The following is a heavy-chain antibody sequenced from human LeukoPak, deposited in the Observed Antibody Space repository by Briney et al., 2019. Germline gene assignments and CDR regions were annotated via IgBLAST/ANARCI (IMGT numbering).Heavy chain of an antibody. CDR2: IYYSGST. CDR1: GGSISGYY. Sequence: SETLSLTCTASGGSISGYYWSWIRQPPGKGLEWIGYIYYSGSTNYNPSLKSRATISVDTSKNQFSLKLSSVTAADTAVYYCARTPNYYDSSGHAPFDYWGQGTLVTVSS. V-gene: IGHV4-59*08. CDR3: ARTPNYYDSSGHAPFDY. J-gene: IGHJ4*02. D-gene: IGHD3-22*01.